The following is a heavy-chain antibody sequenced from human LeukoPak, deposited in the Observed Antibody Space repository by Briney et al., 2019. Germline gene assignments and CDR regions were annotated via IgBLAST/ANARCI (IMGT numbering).Heavy chain of an antibody. V-gene: IGHV3-64*01. CDR3: ARVASGGDYRSGGDDY. D-gene: IGHD4-17*01. CDR1: GFTFSSYS. J-gene: IGHJ4*02. CDR2: ISSNGGST. Sequence: QTGGSLRLSCAASGFTFSSYSMNWVRQAPGKGLEYVSAISSNGGSTYYANSVKGRFTISRDNSKNTLYLQMGSLRAEDMAVYYCARVASGGDYRSGGDDYWGQGTLVTVSS.